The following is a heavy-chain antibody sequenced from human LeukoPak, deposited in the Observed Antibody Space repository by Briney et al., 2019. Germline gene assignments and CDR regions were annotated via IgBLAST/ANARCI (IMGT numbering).Heavy chain of an antibody. CDR2: IYSGGST. CDR1: GFTVSSNY. J-gene: IGHJ4*02. Sequence: GGSLRLSCAASGFTVSSNYMSWVRQAPGKGPEWVSVIYSGGSTYYADSVKGRFTISRDNSKNTLYLQMNSLRAEDTAVYYCARDSISGAVAGYYFDYWGQGTLVTVSS. CDR3: ARDSISGAVAGYYFDY. D-gene: IGHD6-19*01. V-gene: IGHV3-53*01.